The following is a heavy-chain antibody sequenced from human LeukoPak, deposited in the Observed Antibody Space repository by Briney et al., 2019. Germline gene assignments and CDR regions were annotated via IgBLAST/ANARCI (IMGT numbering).Heavy chain of an antibody. Sequence: GGSLRLSCAASGFTFSSYGMTWVCQAPGKGLEWVSHISSGGHVISYEDSVKGRFIISRDDAESSLYLQMNSLRAEDTAVHYCARDEDGDQDFDYWGQGTLVTVSS. J-gene: IGHJ4*02. CDR3: ARDEDGDQDFDY. CDR2: ISSGGHVI. CDR1: GFTFSSYG. D-gene: IGHD7-27*01. V-gene: IGHV3-48*03.